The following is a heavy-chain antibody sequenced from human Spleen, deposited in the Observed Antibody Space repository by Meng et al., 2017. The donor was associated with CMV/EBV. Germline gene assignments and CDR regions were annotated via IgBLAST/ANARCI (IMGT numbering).Heavy chain of an antibody. V-gene: IGHV3-33*06. CDR1: GFTFSGYG. Sequence: GGSLRLSCAASGFTFSGYGMHWVRQAPGKGLEWVAVIWYDGSNKYYIDSVKGRFIISRDNSKNTLYLQMNSLRAEDTAVYYCAKIPFCSSSTCYKGFDFWGQGTLVTVSS. CDR3: AKIPFCSSSTCYKGFDF. D-gene: IGHD2-2*02. CDR2: IWYDGSNK. J-gene: IGHJ4*02.